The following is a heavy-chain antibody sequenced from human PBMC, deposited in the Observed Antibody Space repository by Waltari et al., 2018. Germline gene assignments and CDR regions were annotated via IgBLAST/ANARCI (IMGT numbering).Heavy chain of an antibody. CDR3: ARAPGFRPEEYYYYGMDV. V-gene: IGHV1-69*01. J-gene: IGHJ6*02. D-gene: IGHD3-10*01. Sequence: QVQLVQSGAEVKKPGASVTVSCKASGGPVSSFALRWVRHAPGQRLEWMGGNIPILGTANYAQKFQGRVTITADESTSTAYMELSSLRSEDTAVYYCARAPGFRPEEYYYYGMDVWGQGTTVTVSS. CDR1: GGPVSSFA. CDR2: NIPILGTA.